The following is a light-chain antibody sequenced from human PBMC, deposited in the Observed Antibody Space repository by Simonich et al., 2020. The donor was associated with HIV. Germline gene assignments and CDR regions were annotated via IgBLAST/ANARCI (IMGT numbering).Light chain of an antibody. CDR3: QQYYSTPLT. V-gene: IGKV3-11*01. CDR1: QSVGSY. CDR2: DAS. J-gene: IGKJ4*01. Sequence: EIVLTQSPATLSLSPGERATLSCRASQSVGSYLAWYQQKPGQAPRLLIYDASNRATGIPDRFSGSGSGTDFALTISRLEPEDFAVYYCQQYYSTPLTFGGGTKVEIK.